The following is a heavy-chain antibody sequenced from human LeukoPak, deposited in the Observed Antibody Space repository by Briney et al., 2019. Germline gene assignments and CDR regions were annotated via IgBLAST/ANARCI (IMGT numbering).Heavy chain of an antibody. D-gene: IGHD6-19*01. J-gene: IGHJ5*02. Sequence: PGGSLRLSCAASGFTFSNAWMSWVRQAPGKGLEWVGRIKSKTDGGTTDYAAPVKGRFTISRDDSKNTLYLQMNSLKTEDTAVYYCTTYKCSGWWYWIDPWGQGTLVTVSS. CDR2: IKSKTDGGTT. V-gene: IGHV3-15*01. CDR3: TTYKCSGWWYWIDP. CDR1: GFTFSNAW.